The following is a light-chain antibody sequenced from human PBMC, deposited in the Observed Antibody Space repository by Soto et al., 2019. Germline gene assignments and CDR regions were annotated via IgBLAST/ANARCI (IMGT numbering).Light chain of an antibody. Sequence: DIQMTQSPSTLSASVGDRVIITCLASQTVERWMAWYRQKPRKAPKLLISDVSTLERGVPSRFSGSGSATEFTLTISGLQPDDFAPYYCQQYKDYVYTFGQGTKVDIK. CDR2: DVS. V-gene: IGKV1-5*01. CDR1: QTVERW. CDR3: QQYKDYVYT. J-gene: IGKJ2*01.